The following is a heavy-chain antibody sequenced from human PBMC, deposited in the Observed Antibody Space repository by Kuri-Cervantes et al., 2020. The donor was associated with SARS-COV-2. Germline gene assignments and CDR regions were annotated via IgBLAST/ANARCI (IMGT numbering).Heavy chain of an antibody. Sequence: SQTLSLTCAVSGGSISSHYWSWIRQPPGKGLEWIGYIYYSGSTNYNPSLKSRVTISVDTSKNQFSPKLSSVTAADTAVYYCAGGLYDSSGYPTSYWGQGTLVTVSS. CDR2: IYYSGST. J-gene: IGHJ4*02. CDR1: GGSISSHY. CDR3: AGGLYDSSGYPTSY. V-gene: IGHV4-59*08. D-gene: IGHD3-22*01.